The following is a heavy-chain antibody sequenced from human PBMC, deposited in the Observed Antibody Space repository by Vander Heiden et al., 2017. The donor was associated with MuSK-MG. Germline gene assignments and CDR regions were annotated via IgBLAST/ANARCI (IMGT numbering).Heavy chain of an antibody. D-gene: IGHD5-18*01. CDR3: AGGGGGYSYGTFDY. J-gene: IGHJ4*02. V-gene: IGHV1-69*01. Sequence: QVQLVQSGAEVKKPGSSVKVSCKASGGTFSSYAISWVRQAPGQGLGWMGGTIPIFGTANYEQKFQGRVTITADESTSTAYMGLSSLRSEDTAVYYCAGGGGGYSYGTFDYWCQGTLVTVSS. CDR2: TIPIFGTA. CDR1: GGTFSSYA.